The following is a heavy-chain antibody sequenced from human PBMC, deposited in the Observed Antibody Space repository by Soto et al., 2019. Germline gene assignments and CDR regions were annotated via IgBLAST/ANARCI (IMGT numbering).Heavy chain of an antibody. V-gene: IGHV3-33*01. CDR1: GFTFSSYG. J-gene: IGHJ4*02. D-gene: IGHD2-2*01. Sequence: PGGSLRLSCAASGFTFSSYGMHWVRQAPGKGLEWVAVIWYDGSNKYYADSVKGRFTISRDNSKNTLYLQMNSLRAEDTAVYYCARDAGYCSSTSCSPHSYFDYWGQGTLVTVSS. CDR2: IWYDGSNK. CDR3: ARDAGYCSSTSCSPHSYFDY.